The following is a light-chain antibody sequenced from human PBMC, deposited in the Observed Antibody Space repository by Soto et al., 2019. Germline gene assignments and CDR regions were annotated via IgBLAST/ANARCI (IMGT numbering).Light chain of an antibody. Sequence: QSALTQAPSASGSPGQSLTISCTGTSSDIGAYNYVSWYQQHPGKAPKLMIYEVAKRPSGVPDRFSASKSGNTASLTVPGLQAEDEADYYCSSHGGSNNFYVFGTGTKLTVL. CDR1: SSDIGAYNY. CDR3: SSHGGSNNFYV. CDR2: EVA. J-gene: IGLJ1*01. V-gene: IGLV2-8*01.